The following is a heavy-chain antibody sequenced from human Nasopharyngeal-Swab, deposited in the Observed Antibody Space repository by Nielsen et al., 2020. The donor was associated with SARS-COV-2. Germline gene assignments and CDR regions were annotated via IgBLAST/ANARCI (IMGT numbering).Heavy chain of an antibody. Sequence: GESLKISCAASGFTFSNAWMSWVRQAPEKGLEWVGRIKSKTDGGTTDYAAPVKGRFTISRDDSKNTLCLQMNSLKTEDTAVYYCTRGPPYTDTYWDAFDIWGQGTMVSVSS. J-gene: IGHJ3*02. V-gene: IGHV3-15*01. CDR2: IKSKTDGGTT. CDR1: GFTFSNAW. D-gene: IGHD2-8*02. CDR3: TRGPPYTDTYWDAFDI.